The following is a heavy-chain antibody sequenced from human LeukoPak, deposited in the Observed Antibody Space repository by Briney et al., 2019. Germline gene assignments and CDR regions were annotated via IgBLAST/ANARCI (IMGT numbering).Heavy chain of an antibody. CDR1: GFTFSSYA. CDR2: ISYDGSNK. CDR3: ARDLGYSSSWAFDY. J-gene: IGHJ4*02. Sequence: GGSLRPSCAASGFTFSSYAMHWVRQAPGKGLEWVAVISYDGSNKYYADSVKGRFTISRDNSKNTLYLQMNSLRAEDTAVYYCARDLGYSSSWAFDYWGQGTLVTVSS. V-gene: IGHV3-30-3*01. D-gene: IGHD6-6*01.